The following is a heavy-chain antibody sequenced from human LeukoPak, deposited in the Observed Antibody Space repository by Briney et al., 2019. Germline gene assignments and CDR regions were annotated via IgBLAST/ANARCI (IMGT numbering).Heavy chain of an antibody. CDR3: ARAPGVYDSSGYYDYYGMDV. J-gene: IGHJ6*02. V-gene: IGHV3-21*01. CDR1: GFTFSSFS. CDR2: ISSSSSYI. D-gene: IGHD3-22*01. Sequence: KPGGSLRLSCAASGFTFSSFSMNWVRQAPGKGLEWVSSISSSSSYIYYADSVKGRFTISRDNAKNSLYLQMNSLRAEDTAVYYCARAPGVYDSSGYYDYYGMDVWGQGTTVTVSS.